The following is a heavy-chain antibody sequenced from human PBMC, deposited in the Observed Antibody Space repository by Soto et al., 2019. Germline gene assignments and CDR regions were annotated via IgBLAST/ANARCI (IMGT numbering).Heavy chain of an antibody. CDR3: STRAYDTNGYYRFDP. D-gene: IGHD3-22*01. CDR1: GGSFSGHS. V-gene: IGHV4-34*01. CDR2: INHSGRV. J-gene: IGHJ5*01. Sequence: PSETLSLTSSVSGGSFSGHSWTWIRQSPGKGLEWIGDINHSGRVNYSPSLKSRVPISLDTSKNQFSLTLSAVTAADTAMYYCSTRAYDTNGYYRFDPWGQGTLVTVSS.